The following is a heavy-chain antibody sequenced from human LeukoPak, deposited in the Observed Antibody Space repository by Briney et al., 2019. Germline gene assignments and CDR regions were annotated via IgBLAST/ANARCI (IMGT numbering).Heavy chain of an antibody. D-gene: IGHD1-26*01. CDR3: AKDWDRYSGSYAHPVPPDY. CDR1: GFAFRNSA. CDR2: ISSNGGNT. Sequence: PGGSLRLSCAASGFAFRNSAMHWVRQAPGKGLQYVSGISSNGGNTYYANAVKGRFTISRDNSKNTVYLQMNSLRAEDTAVYYCAKDWDRYSGSYAHPVPPDYWGQGTLVTVSS. V-gene: IGHV3-64*01. J-gene: IGHJ4*02.